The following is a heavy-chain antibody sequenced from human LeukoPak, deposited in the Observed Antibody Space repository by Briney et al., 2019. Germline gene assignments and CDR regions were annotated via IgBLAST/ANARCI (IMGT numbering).Heavy chain of an antibody. CDR2: FDPEDGET. CDR1: GGTFSSYA. Sequence: ASVKVSCKASGGTFSSYAISWVRQAPGKGLEWMSGFDPEDGETIYAQKFQGRVTMTEDTSTDTAYMELSSLRSEDTAVYYCATARILSLDAFDIWGQGTMVTVSS. V-gene: IGHV1-24*01. CDR3: ATARILSLDAFDI. D-gene: IGHD2/OR15-2a*01. J-gene: IGHJ3*02.